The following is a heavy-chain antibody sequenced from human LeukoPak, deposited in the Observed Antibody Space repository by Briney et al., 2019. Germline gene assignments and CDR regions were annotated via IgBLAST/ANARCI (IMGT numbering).Heavy chain of an antibody. CDR2: IHSSGGNT. J-gene: IGHJ4*02. D-gene: IGHD2-21*02. V-gene: IGHV3-23*01. CDR3: AKDSRYCGNDCYSFFDY. Sequence: GGSLRLSCAASGFTFSSYAMSWVRQAPGKGLEWVSAIHSSGGNTYYADSVKGRFTISRDNSKNTLYLQMNSLRAEDTAVYYCAKDSRYCGNDCYSFFDYWGQGTLDTVSS. CDR1: GFTFSSYA.